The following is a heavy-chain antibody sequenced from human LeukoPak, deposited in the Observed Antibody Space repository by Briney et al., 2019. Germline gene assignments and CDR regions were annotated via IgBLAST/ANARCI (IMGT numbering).Heavy chain of an antibody. Sequence: KPSETLSLTCTVSGGSISSYYWSWIRQPPGKGLGWIGYIYYSGSTNYSPSLKSRVTISVDTSKNQFSLKLSSVTAADTAVYYCARQGYSAYEILDYWGQGTLVTVSS. CDR3: ARQGYSAYEILDY. J-gene: IGHJ4*02. D-gene: IGHD5-12*01. CDR1: GGSISSYY. V-gene: IGHV4-59*08. CDR2: IYYSGST.